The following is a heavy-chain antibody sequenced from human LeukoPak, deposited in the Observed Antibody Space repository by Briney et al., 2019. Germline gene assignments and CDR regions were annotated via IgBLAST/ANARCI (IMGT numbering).Heavy chain of an antibody. CDR3: ANLARPLDY. Sequence: GGSLRLSCAASGFTFSSYWMSWVRQAPGKGLEWVSFISSSSYIYYADSVKGRFTISRDNAKNSLYLQVNSLRAEDTAVYYCANLARPLDYWGQGALVTVSS. D-gene: IGHD6-6*01. J-gene: IGHJ4*02. CDR1: GFTFSSYW. CDR2: ISSSSYI. V-gene: IGHV3-21*01.